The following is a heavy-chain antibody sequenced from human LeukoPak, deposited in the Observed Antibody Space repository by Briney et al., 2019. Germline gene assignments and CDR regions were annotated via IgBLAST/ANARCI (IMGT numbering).Heavy chain of an antibody. CDR3: ARGGSGSYYHFDC. J-gene: IGHJ4*02. CDR1: GGTFSSYA. Sequence: GASVKVSCKASGGTFSSYAISWVRQAPGQGLEWMGRIIPILGIANYAQKFQGRVTITADKSTSTAYMELSSLRSEDTAVYYCARGGSGSYYHFDCWGQGTLVTVSS. D-gene: IGHD1-26*01. V-gene: IGHV1-69*04. CDR2: IIPILGIA.